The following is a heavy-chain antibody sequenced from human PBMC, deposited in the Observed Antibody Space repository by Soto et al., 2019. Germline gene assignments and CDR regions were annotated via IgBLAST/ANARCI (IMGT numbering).Heavy chain of an antibody. CDR3: ARKAVVPNCSGRSCYVYGMDV. V-gene: IGHV1-69*06. CDR1: GGTFSSYA. D-gene: IGHD2-15*01. J-gene: IGHJ6*04. Sequence: SVKVSCKASGGTFSSYAISWVRQAPGQGLEWMGGIIPIFGTANYAQKFQGRVTITADKSTSTAYMELSSLRSEDTAVYYCARKAVVPNCSGRSCYVYGMDVSGKGTTVTVA. CDR2: IIPIFGTA.